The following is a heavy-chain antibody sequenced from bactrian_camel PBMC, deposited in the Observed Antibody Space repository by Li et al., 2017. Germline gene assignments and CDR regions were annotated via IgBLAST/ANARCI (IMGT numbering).Heavy chain of an antibody. D-gene: IGHD2*01. CDR1: GYTYKPNC. CDR3: AARALCSGSWRGVQGYMS. Sequence: DVQLVESGRGSVQAGGSLRLSCAVSGYTYKPNCMGWFRQAPGNEREGVAAVYTGDNTTRYVDSVSGRFTISEDNAKNTVYLQMNSLKPEDSAMYYCAARALCSGSWRGVQGYMSWGQGTQVTVS. J-gene: IGHJ4*01. V-gene: IGHV3S42*01. CDR2: VYTGDNTT.